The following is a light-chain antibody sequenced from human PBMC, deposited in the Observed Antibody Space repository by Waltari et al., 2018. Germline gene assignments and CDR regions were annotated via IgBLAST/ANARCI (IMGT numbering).Light chain of an antibody. V-gene: IGLV2-23*02. CDR1: SSDVGKYNL. Sequence: QSALTQPASVSGSPGQSLTISCTGTSSDVGKYNLVSWYQQHPGKVPKVMIYEVTKRSSGVSMRFSGSKSGNTASLTIAGLQAEDEADYYCCSYAGSGIVIFGGGTKLTVL. J-gene: IGLJ2*01. CDR3: CSYAGSGIVI. CDR2: EVT.